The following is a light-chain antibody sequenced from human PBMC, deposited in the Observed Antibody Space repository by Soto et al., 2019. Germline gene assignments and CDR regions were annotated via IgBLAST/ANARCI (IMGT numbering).Light chain of an antibody. CDR2: DAS. Sequence: GDRVTITCRASQSIRSWLVWYQQKPGKVPKLLIYDASSLERGVPSRFSGSGSGSEFTLTISSLQHDDFATYFCQQYDTFSWTFGQGTKVDIK. CDR3: QQYDTFSWT. V-gene: IGKV1-5*01. J-gene: IGKJ1*01. CDR1: QSIRSW.